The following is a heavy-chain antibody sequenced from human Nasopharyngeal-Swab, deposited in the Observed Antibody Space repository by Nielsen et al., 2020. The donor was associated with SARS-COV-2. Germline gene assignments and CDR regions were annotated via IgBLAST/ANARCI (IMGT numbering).Heavy chain of an antibody. CDR2: ISYDGSNK. CDR1: GFTFSSYG. D-gene: IGHD6-19*01. J-gene: IGHJ6*02. V-gene: IGHV3-30*18. Sequence: GESLKISCAASGFTFSSYGIHWVRQAPGKGLEWVAVISYDGSNKYYADSVKGRFTISRDNSKNTLYLQMNSLRAEDTAVYYCAKFIAVAWYYYYGMDVWGQGTTVTVSS. CDR3: AKFIAVAWYYYYGMDV.